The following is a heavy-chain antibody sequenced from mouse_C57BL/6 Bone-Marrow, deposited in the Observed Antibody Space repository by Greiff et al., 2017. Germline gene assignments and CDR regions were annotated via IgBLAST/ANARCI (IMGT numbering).Heavy chain of an antibody. CDR1: GFSLSTSGMG. J-gene: IGHJ1*03. V-gene: IGHV8-12*01. D-gene: IGHD1-1*01. Sequence: QVQLKESGPGILQSSQTLSLTCSFSGFSLSTSGMGVSWIRQPSGKGLEWLAHIYWDDDKRSNPSLKSRLTISKDTSRNQVFLKITSVDTADTATYYCARSDYGSSPWYFDVWGTGTTVTVSS. CDR2: IYWDDDK. CDR3: ARSDYGSSPWYFDV.